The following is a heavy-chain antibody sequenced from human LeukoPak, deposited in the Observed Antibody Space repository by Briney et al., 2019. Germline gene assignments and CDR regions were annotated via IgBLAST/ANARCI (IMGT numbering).Heavy chain of an antibody. J-gene: IGHJ6*03. V-gene: IGHV4-4*07. CDR3: AGGLAASWYYYYYMDV. CDR1: GGFISSSYY. Sequence: SETLSLTCSVSGGFISSSYYWSWIRQPAGKGLEWIGRISTSGTTNYNPSLKSRVTISVDTSKNQFSLKLSSVTAADTAVYYCAGGLAASWYYYYYMDVWGKGTTVTVSS. CDR2: ISTSGTT. D-gene: IGHD6-13*01.